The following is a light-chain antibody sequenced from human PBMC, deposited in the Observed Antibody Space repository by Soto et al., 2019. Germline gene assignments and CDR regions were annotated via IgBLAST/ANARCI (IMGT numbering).Light chain of an antibody. CDR1: QSISSW. J-gene: IGKJ4*01. V-gene: IGKV1-5*03. CDR2: KAS. Sequence: DIQMTQFPSTLSASVGDRVIITCRASQSISSWLAWHQQKPGKAPKLLIYKASSLESGVPSRFSGSGSGTEFTLTISSLQPDDFATYYCQQYNSYPLTFGGGTEVELK. CDR3: QQYNSYPLT.